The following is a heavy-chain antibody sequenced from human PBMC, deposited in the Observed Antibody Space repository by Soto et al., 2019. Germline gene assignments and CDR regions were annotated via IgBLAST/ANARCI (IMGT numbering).Heavy chain of an antibody. V-gene: IGHV1-69*12. D-gene: IGHD6-13*01. CDR3: ARELRSSWSFYYYYYGMDV. CDR2: IIPIFGTA. CDR1: GGTFSSYA. J-gene: IGHJ6*02. Sequence: QVQLVQSGAEVKKPGSSVKVSCKASGGTFSSYAISWVRQAPGQGLEWMGGIIPIFGTANYAQKFQGRVTITADESTSTAYMELSSLRSEDTAVYYCARELRSSWSFYYYYYGMDVWGQGTTVTVSS.